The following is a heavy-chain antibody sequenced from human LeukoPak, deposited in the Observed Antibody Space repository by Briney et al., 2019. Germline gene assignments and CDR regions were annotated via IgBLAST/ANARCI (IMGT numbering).Heavy chain of an antibody. CDR2: IIPILGIA. D-gene: IGHD3-22*01. J-gene: IGHJ4*02. CDR3: ARDGDSSGYYIRYYFDY. Sequence: ASVKVSCKASGYTFTSYGISWVRQAPGQGLEWMGRIIPILGIANYAQKFQGRVTITADKSTSTAYMELSSLRSEDTAVYYCARDGDSSGYYIRYYFDYWGQGTLVTVSS. CDR1: GYTFTSYG. V-gene: IGHV1-69*04.